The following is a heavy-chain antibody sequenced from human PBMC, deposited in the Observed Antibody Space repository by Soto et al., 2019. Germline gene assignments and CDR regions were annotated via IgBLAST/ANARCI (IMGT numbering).Heavy chain of an antibody. J-gene: IGHJ4*02. CDR2: ISSSSSYI. V-gene: IGHV3-21*01. Sequence: GGSLRLSCAASGFTFSSYSMNWVRQAPGKGLEWVSSISSSSSYIYYADSVKGRFTISRDNAKNSLYLQMNSLRAEDTAVYYCARGNYDYIWGSYYSWYFDYWGQGTLVTVSS. CDR1: GFTFSSYS. CDR3: ARGNYDYIWGSYYSWYFDY. D-gene: IGHD3-16*01.